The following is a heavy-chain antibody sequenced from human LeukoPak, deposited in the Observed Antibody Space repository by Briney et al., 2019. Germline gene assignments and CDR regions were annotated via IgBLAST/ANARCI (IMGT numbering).Heavy chain of an antibody. CDR2: INHSGST. J-gene: IGHJ3*02. Sequence: SETLSLTCAVYGGSFSGYYWSWIRQPPGKGLEWIGEINHSGSTNYNPSLKSRVTISVDTSKNQFSLKLSSVTAADTAVYYCARGPYSSGWYAANAFDIWGQGTMVTVSS. D-gene: IGHD6-19*01. CDR3: ARGPYSSGWYAANAFDI. V-gene: IGHV4-34*01. CDR1: GGSFSGYY.